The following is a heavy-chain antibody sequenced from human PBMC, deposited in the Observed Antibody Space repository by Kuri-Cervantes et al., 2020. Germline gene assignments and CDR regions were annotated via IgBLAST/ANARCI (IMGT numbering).Heavy chain of an antibody. J-gene: IGHJ6*02. Sequence: ASVKVSCKASGYTFTGYYMHWVRQAPRQGLEWMGWINPNSGGTNYAQKFQGWVTMTRDTSISTAYMELSRLRSDDTAVYYCARGLPYSSSWPDYYYYGMDVWGQGTTVTVSS. D-gene: IGHD6-13*01. V-gene: IGHV1-2*04. CDR2: INPNSGGT. CDR3: ARGLPYSSSWPDYYYYGMDV. CDR1: GYTFTGYY.